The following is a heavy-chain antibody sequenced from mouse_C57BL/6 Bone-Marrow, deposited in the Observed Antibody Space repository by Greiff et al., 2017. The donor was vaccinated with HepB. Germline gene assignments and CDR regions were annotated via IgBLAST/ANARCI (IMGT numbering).Heavy chain of an antibody. Sequence: QVQLQQSGPELVKPGASVKISCKASGYAFSSSWMNWVKQSPGKGLEWIGRIYPGDGDTNYNGKFKGKATLTADKSSSTAYMQLSSLTSEDSAVYFCARWGGSYAMDYWGQGTSVTVSS. CDR2: IYPGDGDT. J-gene: IGHJ4*01. V-gene: IGHV1-82*01. CDR3: ARWGGSYAMDY. CDR1: GYAFSSSW.